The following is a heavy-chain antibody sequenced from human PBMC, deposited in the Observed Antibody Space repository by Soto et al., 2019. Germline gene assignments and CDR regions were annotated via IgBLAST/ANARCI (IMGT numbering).Heavy chain of an antibody. Sequence: QVQLVQSGAEVKKPGSSVKVSCKASGGTFSSYAISWVRQAPGQGLEWMGGIIPIFGTANYAQKFQGRVTITADDSTSTAYMELRILRSEDTAVYYCARDLTVRGVLISRYWGQGTLVTVSS. V-gene: IGHV1-69*01. CDR3: ARDLTVRGVLISRY. CDR2: IIPIFGTA. CDR1: GGTFSSYA. D-gene: IGHD3-10*01. J-gene: IGHJ4*02.